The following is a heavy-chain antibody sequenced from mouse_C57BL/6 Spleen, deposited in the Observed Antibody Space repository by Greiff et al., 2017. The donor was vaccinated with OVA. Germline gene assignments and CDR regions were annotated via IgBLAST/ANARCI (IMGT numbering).Heavy chain of an antibody. CDR1: GYTFTDYY. CDR3: ARGGAQASYYFDY. D-gene: IGHD3-2*02. J-gene: IGHJ2*01. Sequence: VQLVESGAELVRPGASVKLSCKASGYTFTDYYINWVKQRPGQGLEWIARIYPGSGNTYYNEKFKGKATLTAEKSSSTAYMQLSSLTSEDSAVYFCARGGAQASYYFDYWGQGTTLTVSS. CDR2: IYPGSGNT. V-gene: IGHV1-76*01.